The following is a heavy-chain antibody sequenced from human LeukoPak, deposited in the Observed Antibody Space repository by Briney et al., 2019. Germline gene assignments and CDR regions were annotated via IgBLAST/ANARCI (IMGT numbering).Heavy chain of an antibody. CDR3: ARGNYYDYVWGSYRLDPYYFDY. CDR2: INHSGST. Sequence: SETLSLTCAVYGGSFSGYYWSWIRQPPGKGLEWIGEINHSGSTNYNPSLKSRVTISVDTSKNQFSLKLSSVTAADTAVYYCARGNYYDYVWGSYRLDPYYFDYWGQGTLVTVSS. CDR1: GGSFSGYY. V-gene: IGHV4-34*01. J-gene: IGHJ4*02. D-gene: IGHD3-16*02.